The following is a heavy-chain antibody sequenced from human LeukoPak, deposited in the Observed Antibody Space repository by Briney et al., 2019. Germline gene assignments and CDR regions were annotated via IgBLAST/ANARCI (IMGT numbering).Heavy chain of an antibody. D-gene: IGHD3-10*01. V-gene: IGHV4-59*12. J-gene: IGHJ4*02. Sequence: SETLSLTCTVSGGSISSYYWSWIRQPPGKGLEWIGYIYYSGSTYYNPSLKSRVTISVDTSKNQFSLKLSSVTAADTAVYYCAREPTITMVRGVIITTIDYWAREPWSPSPQ. CDR1: GGSISSYY. CDR3: AREPTITMVRGVIITTIDY. CDR2: IYYSGST.